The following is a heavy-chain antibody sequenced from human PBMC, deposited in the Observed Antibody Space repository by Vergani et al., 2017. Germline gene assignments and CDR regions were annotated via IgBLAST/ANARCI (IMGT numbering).Heavy chain of an antibody. CDR2: IYSGGNT. CDR3: ARVTHPVEMAAYFDY. Sequence: EVQLVESGGGLIQPGGSLRLSCAASGFTVSSNYMTWVRQAPGKGLEWVSVIYSGGNTYYADSGKGRFTISRDSSNNTLYLQMNSLRVEDTAVYYCARVTHPVEMAAYFDYWGQGTLVTVST. V-gene: IGHV3-53*01. D-gene: IGHD5-24*01. CDR1: GFTVSSNY. J-gene: IGHJ4*02.